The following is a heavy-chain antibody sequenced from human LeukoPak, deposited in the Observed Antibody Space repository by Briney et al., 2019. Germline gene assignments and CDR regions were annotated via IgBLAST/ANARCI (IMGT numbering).Heavy chain of an antibody. J-gene: IGHJ3*02. Sequence: GASVKVSCKASGYTFTSYGISWGRQAPGHGREWRGWISAYNVNTNYAQKLHRRVTMTTDTSTSTDSMELMSVRSDDTAVYYCARDAPDIVVVPAARLTAFDIWGQGTMVTVSS. CDR2: ISAYNVNT. CDR3: ARDAPDIVVVPAARLTAFDI. D-gene: IGHD2-2*01. V-gene: IGHV1-18*01. CDR1: GYTFTSYG.